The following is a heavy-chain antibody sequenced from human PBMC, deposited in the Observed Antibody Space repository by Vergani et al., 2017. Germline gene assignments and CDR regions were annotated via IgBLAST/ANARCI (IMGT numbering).Heavy chain of an antibody. CDR3: AKXILGIAATGTGFDY. D-gene: IGHD6-13*01. V-gene: IGHV3-43*01. Sequence: EVQLVESGGVVVQPGGSLRLSCAASGFTFDDYTMHWVRQAPGKGLEWVSLISWDGGSTYYADSVKGRFTISRDNSKNSLYLQMNSLRTEDTALYYCAKXILGIAATGTGFDYWGQGTLVTVSS. CDR1: GFTFDDYT. J-gene: IGHJ4*02. CDR2: ISWDGGST.